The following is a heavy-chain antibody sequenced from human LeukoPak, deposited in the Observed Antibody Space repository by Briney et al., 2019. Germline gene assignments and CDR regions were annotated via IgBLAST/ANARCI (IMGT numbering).Heavy chain of an antibody. J-gene: IGHJ4*02. CDR2: MNPNSGNT. V-gene: IGHV1-8*01. CDR3: ARGREVRFLEWLSTSYYFDY. Sequence: ASVKVSXKASGYTFTSYDINWVRQATGQGLEWMGWMNPNSGNTGYAQKFQSRVTMTRNTSISTAYMELSSLRSEDTAVYYCARGREVRFLEWLSTSYYFDYWGQGTLVTVSS. D-gene: IGHD3-3*01. CDR1: GYTFTSYD.